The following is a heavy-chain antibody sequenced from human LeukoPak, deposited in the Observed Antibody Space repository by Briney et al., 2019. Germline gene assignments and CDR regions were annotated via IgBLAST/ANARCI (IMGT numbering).Heavy chain of an antibody. V-gene: IGHV3-66*01. D-gene: IGHD4-11*01. J-gene: IGHJ6*02. CDR3: ERGNRATAKGNYYYYGMDV. CDR1: GLTVSSNY. CDR2: IYSGAYT. Sequence: TGGSLRLSCAASGLTVSSNYMSWVRQAPGKGLEWVSIIYSGAYTYYADSVKGGLTISRDNSKKTMNLQLNELRAEDSAVNDGERGNRATAKGNYYYYGMDVWGQGTTVTVSS.